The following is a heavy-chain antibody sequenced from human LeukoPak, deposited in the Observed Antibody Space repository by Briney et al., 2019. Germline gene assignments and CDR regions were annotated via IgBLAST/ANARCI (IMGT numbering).Heavy chain of an antibody. CDR1: GGSISSYY. Sequence: SETLSLTCTVSGGSISSYYWSWIRQPPGKGLEWIGYIYCGGTTNYNPSFKSRVPISVDTSKNQFSLQLSSVTAADTAVYYCARGVYIAAAQYGYWGQGTLVTVSS. D-gene: IGHD6-13*01. J-gene: IGHJ4*02. CDR2: IYCGGTT. CDR3: ARGVYIAAAQYGY. V-gene: IGHV4-59*01.